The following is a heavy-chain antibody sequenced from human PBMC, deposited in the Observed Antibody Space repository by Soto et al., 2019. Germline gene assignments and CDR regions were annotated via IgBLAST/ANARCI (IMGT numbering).Heavy chain of an antibody. Sequence: QVQLQESGPELVKASETLSLTCSVSGASISRDHWNWIRQPPGKGLEGIGDYSGSTNYNPSLKSRLTLSVDTSKNQFSLTLKSVTAADTAVYFCATYCTGAGGRGHWGQGTLVTVSS. V-gene: IGHV4-59*08. D-gene: IGHD2-8*02. J-gene: IGHJ4*02. CDR2: DYSGST. CDR3: ATYCTGAGGRGH. CDR1: GASISRDH.